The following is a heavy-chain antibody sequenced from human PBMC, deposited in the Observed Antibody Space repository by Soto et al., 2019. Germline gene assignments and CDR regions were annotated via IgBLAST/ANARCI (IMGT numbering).Heavy chain of an antibody. Sequence: QVQLQESGPGLVKPSETLSLTCTVSGGSISSYYWIWIRQPPGKGLEWIGYISYSGSTNYNPSLKRRVTISVDTAKNQFSLRLTSVTAADTAVYYCARAGTGYSSLAYWGQGTLVTVSS. J-gene: IGHJ4*02. V-gene: IGHV4-59*01. CDR1: GGSISSYY. D-gene: IGHD3-9*01. CDR2: ISYSGST. CDR3: ARAGTGYSSLAY.